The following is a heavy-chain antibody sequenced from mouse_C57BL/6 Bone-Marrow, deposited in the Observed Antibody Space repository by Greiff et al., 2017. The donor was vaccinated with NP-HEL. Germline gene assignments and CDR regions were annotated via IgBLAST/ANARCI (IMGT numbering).Heavy chain of an antibody. J-gene: IGHJ4*01. CDR1: GFTFSSYA. Sequence: EVQLVESGEGLVKPGGSLKLSCAASGFTFSSYAMSWVRQTPEKRLEWVAYISSGGDYIYYADTVKGRFTLSRDNARNTLYLQMSSLKSEDTAMYYCTREGGIYYYEAMDYWGQGTSVTVSS. CDR3: TREGGIYYYEAMDY. CDR2: ISSGGDYI. V-gene: IGHV5-9-1*02. D-gene: IGHD1-1*01.